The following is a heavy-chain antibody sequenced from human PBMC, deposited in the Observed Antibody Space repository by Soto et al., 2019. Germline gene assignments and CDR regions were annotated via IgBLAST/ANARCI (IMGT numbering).Heavy chain of an antibody. CDR1: GYTFTSYG. J-gene: IGHJ4*02. D-gene: IGHD5-18*01. CDR2: ISAYKGNT. V-gene: IGHV1-18*04. Sequence: ASVKVSCKASGYTFTSYGISWVRQAPGQGLEWMGRISAYKGNTNYAQKIQGRVTMTTDPSTSTAYMELRSLRPDDTAVYYCARDEDAAMPHFFDYWGQGTPATVSS. CDR3: ARDEDAAMPHFFDY.